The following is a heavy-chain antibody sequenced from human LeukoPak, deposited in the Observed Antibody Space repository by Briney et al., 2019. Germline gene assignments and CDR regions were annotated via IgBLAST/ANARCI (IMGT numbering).Heavy chain of an antibody. CDR1: GLTFSNAW. J-gene: IGHJ4*02. CDR2: IKSKTDGETT. CDR3: STHVSDC. V-gene: IGHV3-15*07. D-gene: IGHD2-21*01. Sequence: TGGSLRLSCAASGLTFSNAWMNWVRQAPGKGLEWVGRIKSKTDGETTDYAAPVKGRFTISRDDSKNTLYLQMNSLKTEDTAVYYCSTHVSDCWGQGTLVTVSS.